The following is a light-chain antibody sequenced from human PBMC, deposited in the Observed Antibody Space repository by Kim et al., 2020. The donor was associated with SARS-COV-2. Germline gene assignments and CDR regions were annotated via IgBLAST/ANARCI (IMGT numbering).Light chain of an antibody. CDR1: QNIFTY. J-gene: IGKJ2*01. V-gene: IGKV1-39*01. CDR2: AAS. CDR3: QQSYSMPYI. Sequence: SISVGDRVTITCRASQNIFTYLNWYQQKPGKAPKLMIYAASNLESGAPSRFSGSGSDTDFTLTINSPQPEDFATYYCQQSYSMPYIFGQGTKLEI.